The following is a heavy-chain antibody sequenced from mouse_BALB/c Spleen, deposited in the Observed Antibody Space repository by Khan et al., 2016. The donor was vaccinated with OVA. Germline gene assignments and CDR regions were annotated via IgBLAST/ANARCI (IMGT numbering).Heavy chain of an antibody. CDR1: GYSITSDYA. J-gene: IGHJ4*01. CDR2: INYSGST. Sequence: EVELVESGPGLVNPSQSLSLTCTVTGYSITSDYAWNWIRQFPGNKLEWMGYINYSGSTNYNPALKSRISITRDTSKNQFFLQLNSVTTEDTATYYCARDGSRYNYAMDYWGQGTSVIVSS. CDR3: ARDGSRYNYAMDY. D-gene: IGHD2-3*01. V-gene: IGHV3-2*02.